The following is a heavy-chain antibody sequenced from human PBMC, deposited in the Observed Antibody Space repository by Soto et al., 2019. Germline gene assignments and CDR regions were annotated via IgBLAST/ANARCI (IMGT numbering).Heavy chain of an antibody. CDR2: INHSGST. CDR3: ARGRESQSSGWFDY. V-gene: IGHV4-34*01. D-gene: IGHD6-19*01. CDR1: GGSFSGYY. J-gene: IGHJ4*02. Sequence: SETLSLTCAVYGGSFSGYYWSWIRQPPGKGPEWIGEINHSGSTNYNPSLKSRVTISVDTSKNQFSLKLSSVTAADTAVYYCARGRESQSSGWFDYWGQGTLVTVSS.